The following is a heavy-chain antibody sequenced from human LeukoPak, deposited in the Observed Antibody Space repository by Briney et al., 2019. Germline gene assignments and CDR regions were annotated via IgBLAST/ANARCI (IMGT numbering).Heavy chain of an antibody. D-gene: IGHD1-14*01. J-gene: IGHJ4*02. CDR2: IHRSGSP. Sequence: SETQSLTCTVPLDSTTSNFWSWVRQPPGKGLEWIGEIHRSGSPNYNPSLQSRVTISIDRSRNQIALELSSVTAADTAVYYCAREILGGFNPGAYWGQGTLVTVSS. CDR3: AREILGGFNPGAY. V-gene: IGHV4-4*02. CDR1: LDSTTSNF.